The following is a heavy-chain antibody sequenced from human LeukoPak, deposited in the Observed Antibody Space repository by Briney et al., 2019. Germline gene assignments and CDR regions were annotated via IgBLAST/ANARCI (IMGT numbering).Heavy chain of an antibody. D-gene: IGHD4-17*01. J-gene: IGHJ4*02. V-gene: IGHV4-59*01. Sequence: SETLPLTCTVSGGSISSYYWSWIRQPPGKGLEWIGYIYYSGSTNYNPSLKSRVTISVDTSKNQFSLKLSSVTAADTAVYYCARGTYGDPYYSDYWGQGTLVTVSS. CDR3: ARGTYGDPYYSDY. CDR1: GGSISSYY. CDR2: IYYSGST.